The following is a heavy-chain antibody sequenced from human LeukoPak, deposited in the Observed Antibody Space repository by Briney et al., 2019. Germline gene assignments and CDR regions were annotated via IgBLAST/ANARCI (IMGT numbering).Heavy chain of an antibody. D-gene: IGHD3-3*01. CDR2: IYYSGST. CDR3: ARDRAYYDFWSGYGSHYYYGMDV. Sequence: PSETLSPTCTVSGGSISSYYWSWIRQPPGKGMEWIGYIYYSGSTNYNPSLKSRVTISVDTSKNQFSLKLSSVTAADTAVYYCARDRAYYDFWSGYGSHYYYGMDVWGQGTTVTVSS. V-gene: IGHV4-59*01. CDR1: GGSISSYY. J-gene: IGHJ6*02.